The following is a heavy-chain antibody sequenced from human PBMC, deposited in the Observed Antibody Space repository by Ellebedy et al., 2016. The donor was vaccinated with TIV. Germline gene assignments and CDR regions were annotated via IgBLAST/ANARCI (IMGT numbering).Heavy chain of an antibody. V-gene: IGHV3-23*01. J-gene: IGHJ4*02. CDR2: ISGSGDKT. D-gene: IGHD5-18*01. CDR3: ATRLGEGKQLWGGFYY. CDR1: GFMFSSYA. Sequence: PGGSLRLSCAATGFMFSSYAMTWVRQAPGKGLEWVAAISGSGDKTYYADAVKGRFTISRDNSKNTLHLQMDTLRVEDTAVYYRATRLGEGKQLWGGFYYWGQGTLVTVSS.